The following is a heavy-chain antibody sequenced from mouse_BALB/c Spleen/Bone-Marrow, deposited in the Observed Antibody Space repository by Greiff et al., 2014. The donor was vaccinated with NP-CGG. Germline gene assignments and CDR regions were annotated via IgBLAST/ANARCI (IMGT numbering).Heavy chain of an antibody. V-gene: IGHV14-3*02. CDR2: IDPANGNT. Sequence: EVKLVESGAELVKPGASVKLSCTASGFNIKDTYMHWVKQRPEQGLEWIGRIDPANGNTKYDPKFQAKATITPDTSSNTAYLQLSSLTSEDTAVYYCARSGDYDKAWFAYWGQGTLVTVSA. D-gene: IGHD2-4*01. CDR1: GFNIKDTY. CDR3: ARSGDYDKAWFAY. J-gene: IGHJ3*01.